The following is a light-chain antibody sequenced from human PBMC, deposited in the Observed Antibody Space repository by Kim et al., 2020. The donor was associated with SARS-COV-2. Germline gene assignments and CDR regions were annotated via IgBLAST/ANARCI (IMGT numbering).Light chain of an antibody. Sequence: LSPGERATLTCRARQSVRSSYLAWYQQKPGQAPRLLICGASSRATGIPDRFSGSGSGTDFTLTISRLEPEDFAVYYCQQYGSSGTFGQGTKVDIK. V-gene: IGKV3-20*01. CDR3: QQYGSSGT. CDR2: GAS. J-gene: IGKJ1*01. CDR1: QSVRSSY.